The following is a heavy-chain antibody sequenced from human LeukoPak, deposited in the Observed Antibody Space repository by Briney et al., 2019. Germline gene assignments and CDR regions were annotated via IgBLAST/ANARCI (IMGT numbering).Heavy chain of an antibody. CDR1: GFTFSNYW. CDR3: ARECSSTSCYGIFDS. Sequence: GGSLRLSCAASGFTFSNYWMSWVRQAPGKGLEWVADIKQDGSEKYYVDSVKGRFTVSRDNAKNSLYLQMNSLRAEDTAVYYCARECSSTSCYGIFDSWGQGTPVTVSS. V-gene: IGHV3-7*01. J-gene: IGHJ4*02. CDR2: IKQDGSEK. D-gene: IGHD2-2*01.